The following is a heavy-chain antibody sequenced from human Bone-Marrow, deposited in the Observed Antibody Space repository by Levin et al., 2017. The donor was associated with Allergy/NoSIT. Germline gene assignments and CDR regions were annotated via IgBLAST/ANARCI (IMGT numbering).Heavy chain of an antibody. CDR2: ISHDGSNK. CDR3: AKDSRNYYYASGSASPGIPQY. V-gene: IGHV3-30*18. J-gene: IGHJ4*02. Sequence: LTCAASRFTFSSHAMHWVRQAPGKGLEWVATISHDGSNKYYPDSVKGRFTISRDNSKNTLYLQMSSLRPEDTAVYYCAKDSRNYYYASGSASPGIPQYWGQGTLVTVSS. CDR1: RFTFSSHA. D-gene: IGHD3-10*01.